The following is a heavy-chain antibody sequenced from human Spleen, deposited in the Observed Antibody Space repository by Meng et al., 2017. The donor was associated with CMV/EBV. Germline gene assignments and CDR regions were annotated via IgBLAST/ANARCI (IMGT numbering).Heavy chain of an antibody. J-gene: IGHJ5*02. V-gene: IGHV3-30*04. CDR2: ISYDGSNK. D-gene: IGHD6-13*01. CDR3: ARDRLLKFQLVNRGWFDP. CDR1: GFTFSSYA. Sequence: GGSLRLSCAASGFTFSSYAMHWVRQAPGKGLEWVAVISYDGSNKYYADSVKGRFTISRDNSKNTLYLQMNSLRAEDTAVYYCARDRLLKFQLVNRGWFDPWGQGTPVTVSS.